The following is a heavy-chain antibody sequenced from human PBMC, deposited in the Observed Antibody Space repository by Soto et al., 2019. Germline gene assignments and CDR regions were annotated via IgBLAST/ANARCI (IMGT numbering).Heavy chain of an antibody. CDR1: GFTFSSYG. D-gene: IGHD6-19*01. V-gene: IGHV3-30*18. CDR3: AKLVVAGSFDY. CDR2: ISYDGSNK. Sequence: QVQLVESGGGVVQPGRSLRLSCAASGFTFSSYGMHWVRQAPGKGLEWVAVISYDGSNKYYADSVKGRVTISRDNSKNTLYLQMNSLRAEDTAVYYCAKLVVAGSFDYWGQGTLVTVSS. J-gene: IGHJ4*02.